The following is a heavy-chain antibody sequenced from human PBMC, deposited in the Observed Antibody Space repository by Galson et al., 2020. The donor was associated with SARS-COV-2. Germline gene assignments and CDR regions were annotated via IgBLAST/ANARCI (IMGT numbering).Heavy chain of an antibody. Sequence: ASVKVSCKASGYTFTGYYMHWVRQAPGQGLEWMGWINPNSGGTNYAQKFQGRVTMTRDTSISTAYMELSRLRSDDTAVYYCARDQPLYYYDNYGMDVGGQGTTVTVSS. D-gene: IGHD3-22*01. CDR1: GYTFTGYY. CDR3: ARDQPLYYYDNYGMDV. CDR2: INPNSGGT. J-gene: IGHJ6*02. V-gene: IGHV1-2*02.